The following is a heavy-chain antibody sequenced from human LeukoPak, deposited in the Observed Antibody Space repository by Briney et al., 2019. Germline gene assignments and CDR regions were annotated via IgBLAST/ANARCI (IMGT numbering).Heavy chain of an antibody. CDR3: ASPGYSSGWNHDFDY. J-gene: IGHJ4*02. D-gene: IGHD6-19*01. CDR2: IYPGDSDT. Sequence: GESLKISCKGSGYSFTSYWIGWVLQMPGKGLEWMVIIYPGDSDTTYSPSFQGQITISADKSISTAYLQWSSLKASDTAMYYCASPGYSSGWNHDFDYWGQGTLVTVSS. CDR1: GYSFTSYW. V-gene: IGHV5-51*01.